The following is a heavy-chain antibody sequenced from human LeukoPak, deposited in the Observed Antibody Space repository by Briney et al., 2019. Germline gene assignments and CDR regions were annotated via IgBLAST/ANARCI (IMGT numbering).Heavy chain of an antibody. D-gene: IGHD1-26*01. Sequence: GGSLRLSCAASGFTFSSYGMYWVRQAPGKGLEWVAVIWYDGSNKYYADSVKGRFTISRDNSKNTLYLQMNSLRAEDTAVYYCARGIVGATLPDAFDIWGQGTMVTVSS. CDR2: IWYDGSNK. V-gene: IGHV3-33*01. CDR3: ARGIVGATLPDAFDI. J-gene: IGHJ3*02. CDR1: GFTFSSYG.